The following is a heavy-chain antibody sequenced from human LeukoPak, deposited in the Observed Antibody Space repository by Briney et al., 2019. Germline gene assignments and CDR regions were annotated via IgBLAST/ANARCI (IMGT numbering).Heavy chain of an antibody. CDR2: FDPEDGET. CDR1: GYTLTELS. CDR3: AIVGFLSSWYHDDY. Sequence: GASVKVSCKVSGYTLTELSMHWVRQAPGKGLEWMGGFDPEDGETIYAQKFQGRVTMTEDTSTDTAYMELSSLRSEDTAVYYCAIVGFLSSWYHDDYWGQGTLVTVSS. V-gene: IGHV1-24*01. J-gene: IGHJ4*02. D-gene: IGHD6-13*01.